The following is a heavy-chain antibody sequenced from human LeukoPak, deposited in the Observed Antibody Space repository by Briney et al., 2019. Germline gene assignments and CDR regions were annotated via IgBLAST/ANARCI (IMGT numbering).Heavy chain of an antibody. CDR2: INPNSGGT. D-gene: IGHD3-22*01. V-gene: IGHV1-2*02. J-gene: IGHJ4*02. CDR1: GYTFTGYY. CDR3: ARDRFGSVAVIPDY. Sequence: ASVKVSCKASGYTFTGYYMHWVRQAPGQGLEWMGWINPNSGGTNYAQKFQGRVTMTRDTSISTAYMELSRLRSDDTAVYYCARDRFGSVAVIPDYWGQGTLVTVSS.